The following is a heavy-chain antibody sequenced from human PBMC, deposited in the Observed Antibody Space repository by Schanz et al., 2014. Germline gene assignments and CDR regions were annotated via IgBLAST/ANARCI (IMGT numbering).Heavy chain of an antibody. V-gene: IGHV1-8*01. CDR1: GGTFSSYA. J-gene: IGHJ4*02. Sequence: QVQLVQSGAEVKKPGSSVKVSCTASGGTFSSYAISWVRQAPGQGLEWMGWMNPNSGDTGYPRKLQGRVTMTTDTSTSTAYMELRSLRSDDTAVYYCARGGYSSGWYDRDIAHFDYWGQGTLVTVSS. CDR3: ARGGYSSGWYDRDIAHFDY. CDR2: MNPNSGDT. D-gene: IGHD6-19*01.